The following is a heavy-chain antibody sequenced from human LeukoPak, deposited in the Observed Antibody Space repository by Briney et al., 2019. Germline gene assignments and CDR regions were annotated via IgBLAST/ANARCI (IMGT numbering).Heavy chain of an antibody. CDR1: GGSFSGYY. D-gene: IGHD2-15*01. Sequence: SETLSLTCAVYGGSFSGYYWSWIRQPPGKGLEWIGEINHSGSTNYNPSLKSRVTISVDTSKNQFSLQLNSVTPEDTAVYYCARDYCSGGSCYTGYWGQGTLVTVSS. J-gene: IGHJ4*02. CDR2: INHSGST. CDR3: ARDYCSGGSCYTGY. V-gene: IGHV4-34*01.